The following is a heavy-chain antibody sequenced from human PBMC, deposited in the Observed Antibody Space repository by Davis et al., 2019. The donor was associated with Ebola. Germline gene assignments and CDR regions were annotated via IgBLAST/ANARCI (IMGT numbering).Heavy chain of an antibody. CDR2: IYYSGST. V-gene: IGHV4-59*01. CDR3: ARGNYGDYIVLYYYNMDV. Sequence: SETLSLTCTVSGGSIGSYYWSWIRQPPGKGLEWIGYIYYSGSTYYSPSLKNRVTISVDTSKNQFSLKLRSVTAADTAVYYCARGNYGDYIVLYYYNMDVWGQGTTVTVSS. D-gene: IGHD4-17*01. CDR1: GGSIGSYY. J-gene: IGHJ6*02.